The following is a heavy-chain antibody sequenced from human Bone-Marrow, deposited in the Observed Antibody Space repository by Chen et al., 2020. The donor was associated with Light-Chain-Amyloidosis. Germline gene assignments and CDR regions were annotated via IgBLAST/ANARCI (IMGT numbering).Heavy chain of an antibody. J-gene: IGHJ3*02. Sequence: EVQLVESGGGLVQPGGSLRLSCAAPRFNFSDYWMHWVRQAPGQGPVWVSRIDRDGSRTDYADFVKGRFTISRDNAKNTLNLQMISLRVDDTAVYYCARDSREGDGWGTFDMWGQGTMVTVSS. V-gene: IGHV3-74*01. CDR2: IDRDGSRT. D-gene: IGHD2-8*02. CDR1: RFNFSDYW. CDR3: ARDSREGDGWGTFDM.